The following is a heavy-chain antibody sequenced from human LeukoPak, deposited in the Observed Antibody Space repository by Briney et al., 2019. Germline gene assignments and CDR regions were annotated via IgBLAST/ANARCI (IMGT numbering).Heavy chain of an antibody. CDR3: ARHDYDSSGRLYYFDY. D-gene: IGHD3-22*01. CDR2: IYHSGST. V-gene: IGHV4-38-2*01. Sequence: SETLSLTXAVSGYSISSGYYWGWIREPPGKGLEWIGSIYHSGSTYYSPSLKSRVTISVDTSKNQFSLKLSSVTAADTAVYYCARHDYDSSGRLYYFDYWGQGTLVTVSS. CDR1: GYSISSGYY. J-gene: IGHJ4*02.